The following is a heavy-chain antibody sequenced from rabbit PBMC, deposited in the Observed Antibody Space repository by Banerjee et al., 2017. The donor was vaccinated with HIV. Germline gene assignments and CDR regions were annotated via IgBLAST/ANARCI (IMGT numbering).Heavy chain of an antibody. CDR1: GFTISSSYY. D-gene: IGHD8-1*01. J-gene: IGHJ4*01. Sequence: QSLEESGGDLVKPGASLTLTCTASGFTISSSYYMCWVRQAPWKGLEWIACIDSGSVGRTYYASWAKGRFTISKTSSTTVTLQMTSLTAADTATYFCARYGSSYGDCDLWGPGTLVTVS. CDR3: ARYGSSYGDCDL. V-gene: IGHV1S40*01. CDR2: IDSGSVGRT.